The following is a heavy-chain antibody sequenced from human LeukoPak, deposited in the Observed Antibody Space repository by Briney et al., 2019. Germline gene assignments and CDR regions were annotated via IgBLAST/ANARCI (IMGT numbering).Heavy chain of an antibody. CDR1: GFIFSAYA. CDR3: AKRVTVTTKYFDS. V-gene: IGHV3-23*01. CDR2: IGTGGET. J-gene: IGHJ4*02. D-gene: IGHD4-17*01. Sequence: GGSLRLSCAASGFIFSAYAMSWVRQAPGQGLEWVSGIGTGGETHYADSVRGRFTISRSNFKNTLYLQMNSLRAEDTAVYYCAKRVTVTTKYFDSWGQGTLVTVSS.